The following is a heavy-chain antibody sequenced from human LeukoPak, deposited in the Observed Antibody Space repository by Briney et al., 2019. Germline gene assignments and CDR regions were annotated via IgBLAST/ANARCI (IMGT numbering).Heavy chain of an antibody. Sequence: GGSLTLSCAASGFTFSSYWMSWVRQAPGKGREWVANIKQDGSEKYYVDSVKGRFTISRDKAKNSLYLQMNSLRAEDTAVYYCARESVGATSDAFDIWGQGTMVTVSS. V-gene: IGHV3-7*01. J-gene: IGHJ3*02. D-gene: IGHD1-26*01. CDR1: GFTFSSYW. CDR3: ARESVGATSDAFDI. CDR2: IKQDGSEK.